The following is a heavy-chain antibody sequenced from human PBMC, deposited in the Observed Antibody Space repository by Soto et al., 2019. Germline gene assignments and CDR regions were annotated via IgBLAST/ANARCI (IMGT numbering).Heavy chain of an antibody. D-gene: IGHD2-2*01. Sequence: KVSCKASGGTFSSYAISWVRQAPGQGLEWMGGIIPIFGTANYAQKFQGRVTITADESTSTAYMELSSLRSEDTAVYYCAREDGYCSSTSCYEGGDYYYYYGMDVWGQGTTVTVSS. CDR2: IIPIFGTA. CDR1: GGTFSSYA. CDR3: AREDGYCSSTSCYEGGDYYYYYGMDV. V-gene: IGHV1-69*01. J-gene: IGHJ6*02.